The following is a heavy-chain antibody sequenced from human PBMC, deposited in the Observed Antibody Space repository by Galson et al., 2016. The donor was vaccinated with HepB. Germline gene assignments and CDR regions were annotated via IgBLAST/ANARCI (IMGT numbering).Heavy chain of an antibody. Sequence: SVKVSCKASGFTFTSSAVQWVRQARGQRLEWIGWTVVGSGNTNYAQKFQERVTITRDMSTSTAYMELSSLRSEDTAVYYCAADRLNYGGNSYWGQGTLVTVSS. J-gene: IGHJ4*02. D-gene: IGHD4-23*01. CDR3: AADRLNYGGNSY. CDR1: GFTFTSSA. CDR2: TVVGSGNT. V-gene: IGHV1-58*01.